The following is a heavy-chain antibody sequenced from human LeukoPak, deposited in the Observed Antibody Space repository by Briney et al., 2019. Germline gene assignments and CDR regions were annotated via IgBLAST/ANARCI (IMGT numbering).Heavy chain of an antibody. CDR3: ARVVGLNSSGWINWFDP. D-gene: IGHD6-19*01. V-gene: IGHV3-11*01. Sequence: PGGSLRLSCAAPGFTFSDYYMSWIRQAPGKGLEWVSYISSSGSTIYYADSVKGRFTISRDNAKNSLYLQMNSLRAEDTAVYYCARVVGLNSSGWINWFDPWGQGTLVTVSS. CDR2: ISSSGSTI. CDR1: GFTFSDYY. J-gene: IGHJ5*02.